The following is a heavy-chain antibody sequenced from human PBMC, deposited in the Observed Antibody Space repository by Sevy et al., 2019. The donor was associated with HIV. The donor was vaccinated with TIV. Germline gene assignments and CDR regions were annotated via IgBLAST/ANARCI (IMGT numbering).Heavy chain of an antibody. J-gene: IGHJ3*01. CDR1: GSSFGIHW. Sequence: GGSLRLSCVASGSSFGIHWMSWVRQAPGKGLEWVAKINQDGGQKYYVDSVKGRFTISRENPKSSLYLQMNSLRVEDTALYYCARDPDPVPGVAFDVWGQGTMVTVSS. V-gene: IGHV3-7*01. CDR3: ARDPDPVPGVAFDV. CDR2: INQDGGQK.